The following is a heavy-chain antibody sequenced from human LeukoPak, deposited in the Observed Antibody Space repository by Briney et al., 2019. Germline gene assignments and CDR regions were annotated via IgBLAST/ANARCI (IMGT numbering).Heavy chain of an antibody. V-gene: IGHV3-48*01. CDR3: ARGPLGIVVVPAAPA. J-gene: IGHJ5*02. CDR2: ISSSSSTI. Sequence: GGSLRLSCAASGFTFSSYAMSWVRQAPGKGLEWVSYISSSSSTIYYADSVKGRFTISRDNAKNSLYLQMNSLRAEDTAVYYCARGPLGIVVVPAAPAWGQGTLVTVSS. D-gene: IGHD2-2*03. CDR1: GFTFSSYA.